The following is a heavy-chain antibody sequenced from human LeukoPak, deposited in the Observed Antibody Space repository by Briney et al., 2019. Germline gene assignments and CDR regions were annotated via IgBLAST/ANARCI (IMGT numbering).Heavy chain of an antibody. CDR1: GXTFSSYE. Sequence: GGSLRLSCAASGXTFSSYEMNWVRQAPGKGLEWVSFISSSGTTIYYADSVKGRFTISRDNAKSSLFLQMNSLRPEDTAVYYCARVGTASSDYWGQGTLVTVSS. V-gene: IGHV3-48*03. J-gene: IGHJ4*02. CDR3: ARVGTASSDY. D-gene: IGHD2-21*02. CDR2: ISSSGTTI.